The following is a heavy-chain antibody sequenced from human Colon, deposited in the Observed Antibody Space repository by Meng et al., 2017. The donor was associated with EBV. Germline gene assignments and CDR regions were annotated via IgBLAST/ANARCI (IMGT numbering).Heavy chain of an antibody. Sequence: QGQPQESVPGLVQPSETLSLTCTVSGDSVATGRYYWSWIRQPPGKGLEWIAYIYYIGGTNYNPSLKSRLTISLDTSKNQFSLSLRSVTAADTAVYYCARVSGRSFDPWGQGTLVTVSS. D-gene: IGHD3-10*01. CDR2: IYYIGGT. CDR1: GDSVATGRYY. J-gene: IGHJ5*02. V-gene: IGHV4-61*01. CDR3: ARVSGRSFDP.